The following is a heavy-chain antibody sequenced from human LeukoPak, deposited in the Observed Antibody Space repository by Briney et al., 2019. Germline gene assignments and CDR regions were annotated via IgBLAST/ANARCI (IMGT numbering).Heavy chain of an antibody. J-gene: IGHJ4*02. CDR3: ARGGYPITFDY. Sequence: ASVKVSCKASGYTFTSYYMHWVRQAPGQGLEWMGWINPNSGGTNYAQKFQGRVTITRNTSISTAYMELSSLRSEDTAVYYCARGGYPITFDYWGQGTLVTVSS. CDR2: INPNSGGT. V-gene: IGHV1-2*02. D-gene: IGHD3-22*01. CDR1: GYTFTSYY.